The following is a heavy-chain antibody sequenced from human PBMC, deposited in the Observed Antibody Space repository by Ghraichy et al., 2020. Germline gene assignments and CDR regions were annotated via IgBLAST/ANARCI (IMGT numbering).Heavy chain of an antibody. Sequence: GGSLRLSCAASGFTFDDYTMHWVRQAPGKGLEWVSLISWDGGSTYYADSVKGRFTISRDNSKNSLYLQMNSLRTEDTALYYCAKASTIFGVVIDHDYGMDVWGQGTTVTVSS. J-gene: IGHJ6*02. D-gene: IGHD3-3*01. CDR1: GFTFDDYT. CDR2: ISWDGGST. CDR3: AKASTIFGVVIDHDYGMDV. V-gene: IGHV3-43*01.